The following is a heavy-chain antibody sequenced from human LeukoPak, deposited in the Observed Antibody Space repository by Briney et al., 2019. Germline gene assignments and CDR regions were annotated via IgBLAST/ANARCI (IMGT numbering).Heavy chain of an antibody. Sequence: GGSLRLSCTASGFTFGDFALSWVRQAPGKGLEWVGFIRSKGHGGATEYAAAVKGRFTISRDDSNGIAYLKMSSLKTEDTAVYYCTRGYDYVWGSYRHFDSWGQGTLVTVSS. CDR3: TRGYDYVWGSYRHFDS. CDR2: IRSKGHGGAT. D-gene: IGHD3-16*02. CDR1: GFTFGDFA. V-gene: IGHV3-49*04. J-gene: IGHJ4*02.